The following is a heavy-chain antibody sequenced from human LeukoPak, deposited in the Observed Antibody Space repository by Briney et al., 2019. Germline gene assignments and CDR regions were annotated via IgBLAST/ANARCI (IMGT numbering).Heavy chain of an antibody. J-gene: IGHJ4*02. Sequence: PGGSLRLSCAASGFTFNNYAMSWVRQAPGKGLEWVSGISGSGANTYYADSVKGRFTISRDNSKNTLFLQMNSLRAEDTAVYYCAKSSNPYASGSYNAFFDYWGQGTLVTVSS. CDR1: GFTFNNYA. V-gene: IGHV3-23*01. CDR2: ISGSGANT. D-gene: IGHD3-10*01. CDR3: AKSSNPYASGSYNAFFDY.